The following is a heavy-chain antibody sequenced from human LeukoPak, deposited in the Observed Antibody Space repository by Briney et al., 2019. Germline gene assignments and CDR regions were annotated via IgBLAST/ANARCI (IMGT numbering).Heavy chain of an antibody. J-gene: IGHJ4*02. D-gene: IGHD5-18*01. CDR2: ITASGINT. V-gene: IGHV3-23*01. CDR3: AYSEFPTTWTFDY. CDR1: GFTFSSYS. Sequence: GGSLRLSCAASGFTFSSYSMSWVRQAPGKGLEWVSRITASGINTFYADSVKGRFTISRDNSKNTLYLQMNSLRAEDTAVYYCAYSEFPTTWTFDYWGQGTLVTVSP.